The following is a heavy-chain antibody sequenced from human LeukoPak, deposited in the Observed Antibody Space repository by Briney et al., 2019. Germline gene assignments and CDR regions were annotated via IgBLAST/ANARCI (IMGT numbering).Heavy chain of an antibody. Sequence: GGSLRLSCAASGFTFSSYAMSWLRQAPGKGLEWVSAISGSGGSTYYADSVKGRFTISRDNSKNTLYLQMNSLRAEDTAVYYCAKIGPRYFGWLFSLPFDYWGQGTLVTVSS. J-gene: IGHJ4*02. V-gene: IGHV3-23*01. D-gene: IGHD3-9*01. CDR2: ISGSGGST. CDR1: GFTFSSYA. CDR3: AKIGPRYFGWLFSLPFDY.